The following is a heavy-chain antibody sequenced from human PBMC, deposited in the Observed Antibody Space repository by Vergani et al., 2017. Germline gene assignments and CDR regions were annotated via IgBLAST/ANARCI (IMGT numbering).Heavy chain of an antibody. CDR2: IDHTGRP. V-gene: IGHV4-34*01. CDR3: ARVNTETNGHLYYCYYMDV. Sequence: QVQLQQWGGGLLKPSETLSLICVVNGGSFTSYHWTWIRQSPGEGLEWVGDIDHTGRPDYNPSLKSRLTILVDKCVNQFSLTLHSVTATDTAIYFCARVNTETNGHLYYCYYMDVWGQGTAVTVS. D-gene: IGHD4-11*01. J-gene: IGHJ6*03. CDR1: GGSFTSYH.